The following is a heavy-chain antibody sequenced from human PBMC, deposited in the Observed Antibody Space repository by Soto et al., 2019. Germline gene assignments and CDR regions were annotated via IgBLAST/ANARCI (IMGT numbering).Heavy chain of an antibody. CDR3: ARPPYYYGSGEYYFDY. CDR2: IYPGDSDT. V-gene: IGHV5-51*01. Sequence: GESLKISCKGSGYSFTSYWIGWVRQMPGKGLEWMGIIYPGDSDTRYSPSFQGQVTISADKSISTAYLQWSSLKASDTAMYYCARPPYYYGSGEYYFDYWGQGTLVTVSS. CDR1: GYSFTSYW. D-gene: IGHD3-10*01. J-gene: IGHJ4*02.